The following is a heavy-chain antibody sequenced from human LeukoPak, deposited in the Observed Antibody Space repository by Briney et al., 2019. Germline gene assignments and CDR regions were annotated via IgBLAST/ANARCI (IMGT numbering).Heavy chain of an antibody. D-gene: IGHD5-24*01. CDR1: GGSISSYY. J-gene: IGHJ4*02. Sequence: SETLSLTCTVSGGSISSYYWSWIRQPPGKGLEWIGYIYYSGSTSYNPSLKSRVTISVDTSKNQFSLKLSSVTAADTAVYYCASGPDGNNFDYWGQGTLVTVSS. CDR2: IYYSGST. V-gene: IGHV4-59*12. CDR3: ASGPDGNNFDY.